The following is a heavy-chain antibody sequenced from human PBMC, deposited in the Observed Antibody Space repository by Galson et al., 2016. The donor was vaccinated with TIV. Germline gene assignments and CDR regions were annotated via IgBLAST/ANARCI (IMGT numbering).Heavy chain of an antibody. CDR2: IDPNSGGT. V-gene: IGHV1-2*02. CDR1: GYPLIGYF. Sequence: SVKVSCKASGYPLIGYFMHWVRQAPGQGLEWMGWIDPNSGGTEYAQKFQGRITMTRDTSIGTAYMELNRLRSEDTALYFCARSERGSYTGFDYWGRGTLVTVSS. D-gene: IGHD1-26*01. CDR3: ARSERGSYTGFDY. J-gene: IGHJ4*02.